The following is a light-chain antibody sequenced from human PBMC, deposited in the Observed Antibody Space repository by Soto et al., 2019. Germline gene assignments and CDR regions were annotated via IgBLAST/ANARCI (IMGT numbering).Light chain of an antibody. V-gene: IGLV6-57*01. J-gene: IGLJ2*01. Sequence: NFMLTQPHSMSESPGKTVTISCTRSSGSIASSYVQWYQQRPGSSSSIVIYEDDQRSSGVPDRFSGSIDRSSNSASLTISGLKSEDEADYYCQSYDSDTVIFGGGTKLTVL. CDR1: SGSIASSY. CDR2: EDD. CDR3: QSYDSDTVI.